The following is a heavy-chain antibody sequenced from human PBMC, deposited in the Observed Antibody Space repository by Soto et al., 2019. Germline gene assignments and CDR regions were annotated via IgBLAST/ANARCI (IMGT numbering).Heavy chain of an antibody. CDR2: IYYSGRT. CDR1: GGSISSYY. Sequence: QVQLQESGPGLVKPSETLSLTCTVSGGSISSYYWSWIRQPPGKGLEWIGYIYYSGRTNYNPSLTSRVTISVDTSKNQFSLKLSSVTAADTAVYYCARGAAAVTHYYYYGMDVWGQGTTVTVSS. V-gene: IGHV4-59*01. CDR3: ARGAAAVTHYYYYGMDV. D-gene: IGHD6-13*01. J-gene: IGHJ6*02.